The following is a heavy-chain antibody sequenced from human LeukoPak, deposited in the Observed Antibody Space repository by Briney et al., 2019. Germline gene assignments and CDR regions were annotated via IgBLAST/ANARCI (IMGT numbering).Heavy chain of an antibody. D-gene: IGHD6-19*01. CDR1: GFTFSNYG. CDR3: AKNLTVAGTLFDY. J-gene: IGHJ4*02. V-gene: IGHV3-23*01. Sequence: GGSLRLSCTASGFTFSNYGMSWVRQAPGKGLDWVSAISGSGTITYYADSVKGRFTISRDNSNNTLYLQMNSLRADDTDVYYCAKNLTVAGTLFDYWGQGTLVTVSS. CDR2: ISGSGTIT.